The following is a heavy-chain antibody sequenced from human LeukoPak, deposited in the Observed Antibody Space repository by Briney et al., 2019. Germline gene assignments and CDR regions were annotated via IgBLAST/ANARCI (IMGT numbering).Heavy chain of an antibody. Sequence: ASVKVSCKASGYTFTSYGISWVRQAPGQGLEWMGWISTYNGNTNYAQKLQGRVTMTTDTSTSTAYMELRSLRSDDTAVYYCARGYYYDSSGSAPEDYWGQGTLVTVSS. V-gene: IGHV1-18*01. CDR3: ARGYYYDSSGSAPEDY. J-gene: IGHJ4*02. CDR1: GYTFTSYG. CDR2: ISTYNGNT. D-gene: IGHD3-22*01.